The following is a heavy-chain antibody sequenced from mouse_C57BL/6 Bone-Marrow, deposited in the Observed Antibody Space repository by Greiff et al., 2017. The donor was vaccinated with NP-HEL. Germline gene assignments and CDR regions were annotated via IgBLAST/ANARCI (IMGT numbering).Heavy chain of an antibody. J-gene: IGHJ2*01. CDR3: ARSFRWDEEDYFDY. D-gene: IGHD4-1*01. CDR1: GFSLTSYA. Sequence: VQLKQSGPGLVAPSQSLSITCTVSGFSLTSYAISWVRQPPGKGLEWLGVIWTGGGTNYNSALKSRLSISKDNSKSQVFLKMNSLQTDDTARYYCARSFRWDEEDYFDYWGQGTTLTVSS. CDR2: IWTGGGT. V-gene: IGHV2-9-1*01.